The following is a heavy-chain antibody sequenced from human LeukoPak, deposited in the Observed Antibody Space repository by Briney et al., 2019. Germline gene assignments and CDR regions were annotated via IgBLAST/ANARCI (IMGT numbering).Heavy chain of an antibody. CDR2: INHSGST. CDR1: GGSFSGYY. J-gene: IGHJ2*01. V-gene: IGHV4-34*01. Sequence: SETLSLTCAVYGGSFSGYYWSWIRQPPGKGLEWIGEINHSGSTNYNPSLKSRVTISVDTSKNQFSLKLSSVTAADTAVYYCARGPQQLVLSPSGWYFDLWGRGTLVTVSS. D-gene: IGHD6-13*01. CDR3: ARGPQQLVLSPSGWYFDL.